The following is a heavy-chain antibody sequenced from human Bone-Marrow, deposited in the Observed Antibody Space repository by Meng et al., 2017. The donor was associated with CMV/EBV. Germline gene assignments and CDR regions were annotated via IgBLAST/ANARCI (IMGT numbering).Heavy chain of an antibody. CDR3: AREGRYYGSGSYYSGFDY. CDR2: ISSSSSSI. V-gene: IGHV3-48*04. CDR1: GFTFSSYN. J-gene: IGHJ4*02. D-gene: IGHD3-10*01. Sequence: GESLKISCAVSGFTFSSYNMNWVRQAPGKGLEWVSYISSSSSSIYYADSVKGRFTVSRDNAKNSLYLHMNSLRAEDTALYYCAREGRYYGSGSYYSGFDYWGQGTLDTVSS.